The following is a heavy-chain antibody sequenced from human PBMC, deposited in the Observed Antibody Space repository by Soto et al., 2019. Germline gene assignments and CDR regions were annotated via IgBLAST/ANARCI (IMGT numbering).Heavy chain of an antibody. CDR2: IYYTGST. V-gene: IGHV4-30-4*01. J-gene: IGHJ6*02. Sequence: QVQLQESGPGVVKPSQTLSLTCTVSGGSFSSGDYYWSWVSQPPGKGLEWIGYIYYTGSTFNNPSHKSLVSISIDTSKTQFSLRLSSVTAADTAVYYCARIHFGDEPSYYYYGMDVWGQGTTVTVSS. CDR1: GGSFSSGDYY. D-gene: IGHD4-17*01. CDR3: ARIHFGDEPSYYYYGMDV.